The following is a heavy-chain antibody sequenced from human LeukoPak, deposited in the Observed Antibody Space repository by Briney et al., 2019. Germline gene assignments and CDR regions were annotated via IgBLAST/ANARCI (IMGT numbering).Heavy chain of an antibody. CDR1: GGSVMRGNYY. D-gene: IGHD6-6*01. V-gene: IGHV4-61*02. Sequence: SETLSLTCTVSGGSVMRGNYYWTWIRQPAGSGLEWIGRIYTSGTTDYNPSLRTRVTISVDASRNQFSLNLSSVTAADTAVYYCARWSGSVTARNYYYYMDVWGEGTTVTVSS. CDR2: IYTSGTT. J-gene: IGHJ6*03. CDR3: ARWSGSVTARNYYYYMDV.